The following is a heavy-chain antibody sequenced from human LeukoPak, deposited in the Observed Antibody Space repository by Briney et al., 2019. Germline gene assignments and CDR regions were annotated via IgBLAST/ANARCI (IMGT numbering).Heavy chain of an antibody. D-gene: IGHD5-12*01. CDR2: INWNGGST. CDR3: AKEVSTLLGSGYDLVDY. V-gene: IGHV3-20*04. CDR1: GYTFDDHG. Sequence: GGSLRLSCVGFGYTFDDHGMSWVRQAPGKGLEGVAGINWNGGSTGYADSVKGRFTISRDNSKNTLYLQMNSLRAEDTAVYYCAKEVSTLLGSGYDLVDYWGQGTLVTVSS. J-gene: IGHJ4*02.